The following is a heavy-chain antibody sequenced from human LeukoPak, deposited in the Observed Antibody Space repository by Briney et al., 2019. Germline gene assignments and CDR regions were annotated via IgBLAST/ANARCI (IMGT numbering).Heavy chain of an antibody. CDR3: ARGFTDNWNRDWFDP. CDR2: INPSGGST. J-gene: IGHJ5*02. V-gene: IGHV1-46*01. D-gene: IGHD1-20*01. Sequence: GASVKVSCKASGYTFTSYYMHWVRQAPGQGLEWMGIINPSGGSTSYAQKFQGRVTMTRDMSMSTVYMELSSLRSEDTAVYYCARGFTDNWNRDWFDPWGQGTLVTVSS. CDR1: GYTFTSYY.